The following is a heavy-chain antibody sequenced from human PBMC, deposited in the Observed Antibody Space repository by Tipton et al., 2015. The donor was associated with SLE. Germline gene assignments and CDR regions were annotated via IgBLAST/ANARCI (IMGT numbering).Heavy chain of an antibody. Sequence: SGFTFSSHGMHWVRQAPGKGLEWVALIWYDGSNEYYADSVKGRFIISRDNSKNTLYLQMNSLMAEETAVYYCAKNMGYFDYWGQGTLVTVSS. D-gene: IGHD1-26*01. CDR3: AKNMGYFDY. J-gene: IGHJ4*02. V-gene: IGHV3-30*02. CDR1: GFTFSSHG. CDR2: IWYDGSNE.